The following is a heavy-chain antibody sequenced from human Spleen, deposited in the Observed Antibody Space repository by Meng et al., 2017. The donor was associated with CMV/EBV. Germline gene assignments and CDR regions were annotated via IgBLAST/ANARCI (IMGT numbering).Heavy chain of an antibody. D-gene: IGHD3-3*01. J-gene: IGHJ4*02. V-gene: IGHV3-11*04. CDR1: GFRFADYY. CDR3: ARDTFRFLDY. CDR2: ISRESYSK. Sequence: GESLKISCAASGFRFADYYMGWVRQAPGQRLEWISYISRESYSKYYADAVKGRFTISRDNAENSLYLQTNSLRAEDTAVYLCARDTFRFLDYWGQGTLVTVSS.